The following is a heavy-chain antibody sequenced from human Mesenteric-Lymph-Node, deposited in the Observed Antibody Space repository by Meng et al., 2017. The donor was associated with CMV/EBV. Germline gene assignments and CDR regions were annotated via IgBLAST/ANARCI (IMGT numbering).Heavy chain of an antibody. V-gene: IGHV4-38-2*02. CDR2: IYHSGST. J-gene: IGHJ1*01. CDR1: GYSISSGYY. Sequence: SETLSLTCTVSGYSISSGYYWGWIRQPPGKGLEWIGSIYHSGSTYYNPSLKSRVTISVDTSKNQFSLKMSSVTAADTAVYYCARTGGVAEYFQNWGQGTLVTVSS. CDR3: ARTGGVAEYFQN. D-gene: IGHD2-15*01.